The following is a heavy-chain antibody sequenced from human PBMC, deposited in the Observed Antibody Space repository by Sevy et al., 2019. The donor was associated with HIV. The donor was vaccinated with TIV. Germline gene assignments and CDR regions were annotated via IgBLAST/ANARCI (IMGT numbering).Heavy chain of an antibody. CDR2: IQYDGTDK. J-gene: IGHJ4*02. Sequence: GGSLRLSCTASEFTFSYYGMHWVRQAPGKGLEWVAFIQYDGTDKYYADSVKGRFTISRDNSKNTLFLQMDSLRAEDTAIYYCTKNTAAAGAGGFDYWGQGTLVTVSS. CDR1: EFTFSYYG. CDR3: TKNTAAAGAGGFDY. D-gene: IGHD6-13*01. V-gene: IGHV3-30*02.